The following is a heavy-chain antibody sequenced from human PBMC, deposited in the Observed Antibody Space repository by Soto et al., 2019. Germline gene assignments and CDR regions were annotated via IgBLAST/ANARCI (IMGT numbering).Heavy chain of an antibody. Sequence: QLQLQESGPGLVKPSETLSLTCTVSGGSISSSSYYWGWIRQPPGKGLEWIGSIYYSGSTYYNPSLKSRVTISVDTSKNQFSLKLSSVTAADTAVYYCARPGYSYGSLDYWGQGTLVTVSS. CDR3: ARPGYSYGSLDY. V-gene: IGHV4-39*01. D-gene: IGHD5-18*01. CDR1: GGSISSSSYY. CDR2: IYYSGST. J-gene: IGHJ4*02.